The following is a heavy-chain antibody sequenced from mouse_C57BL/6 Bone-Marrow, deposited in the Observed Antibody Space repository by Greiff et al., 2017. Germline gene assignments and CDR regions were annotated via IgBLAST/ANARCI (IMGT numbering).Heavy chain of an antibody. CDR1: GYTFTSYW. CDR2: IHPNSGST. V-gene: IGHV1-64*01. CDR3: ARPYYYGSSYTAWFAY. D-gene: IGHD1-1*01. J-gene: IGHJ3*01. Sequence: QVQLQQPGAELVKPGASVKLSCKASGYTFTSYWMHWVKQRPGQGLEWIGMIHPNSGSTNYNEKFKSKATLTVDTSSSTAYMQLSSLTSEDSAVYYCARPYYYGSSYTAWFAYWGQGTLVTVSA.